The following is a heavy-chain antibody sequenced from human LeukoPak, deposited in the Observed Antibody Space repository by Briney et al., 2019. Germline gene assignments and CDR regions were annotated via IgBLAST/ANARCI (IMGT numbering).Heavy chain of an antibody. CDR1: GGSISSSTFY. D-gene: IGHD3/OR15-3a*01. CDR2: LYYSGST. Sequence: PSETLSLTCTVSGGSISSSTFYWGWIRQPPGKGLEWIASLYYSGSTYYNPSLKSRVTISVDTSKNQFSLNLSSVTAADTAVYYCARQEIGLRSFDPWGQGTLVTVSS. J-gene: IGHJ5*02. V-gene: IGHV4-39*01. CDR3: ARQEIGLRSFDP.